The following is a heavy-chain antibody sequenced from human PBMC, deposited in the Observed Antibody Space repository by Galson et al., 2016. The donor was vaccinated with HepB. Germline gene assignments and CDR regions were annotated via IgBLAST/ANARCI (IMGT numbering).Heavy chain of an antibody. CDR1: GFTFSSYS. CDR3: ARGGVAGRERLGELSFLGRVRVSRFDY. D-gene: IGHD3-16*02. Sequence: SLRLSCAASGFTFSSYSMNWVRQAPGKGLEWVSSISSSSSYIYYADSVKGRFTISRDNAKNSLYLQMNRLRAEDTAVHYCARGGVAGRERLGELSFLGRVRVSRFDYWGQGALVTVSS. CDR2: ISSSSSYI. V-gene: IGHV3-21*01. J-gene: IGHJ4*02.